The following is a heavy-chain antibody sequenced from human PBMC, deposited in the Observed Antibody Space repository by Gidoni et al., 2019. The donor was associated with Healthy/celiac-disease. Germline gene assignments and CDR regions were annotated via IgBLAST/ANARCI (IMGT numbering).Heavy chain of an antibody. CDR3: ARGGIRRGEKDY. V-gene: IGHV4-61*01. Sequence: QVQLQESGPGLVKPSETLSLTCTVSGGSVSSGSYNWSWIRQPPGKGLEWNGYIYYSGSTNYNPSRKSRVTISVDTSKNQFSLKLSSVTAADTAVYYCARGGIRRGEKDYWGQGTLVTVSS. J-gene: IGHJ4*02. D-gene: IGHD3-16*01. CDR1: GGSVSSGSYN. CDR2: IYYSGST.